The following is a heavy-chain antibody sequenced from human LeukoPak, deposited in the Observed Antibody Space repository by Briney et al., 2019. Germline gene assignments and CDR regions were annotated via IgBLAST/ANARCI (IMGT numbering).Heavy chain of an antibody. CDR3: ARISGSGWYFDY. D-gene: IGHD6-19*01. CDR1: GFTFSNHG. V-gene: IGHV3-48*04. Sequence: PGGSLRLSCAASGFTFSNHGMHWVRQAPGKGLEWISYITGSGSGIYYADSVKGRFTISRDNAKNLVHLQTNSLRVEDTAVYFCARISGSGWYFDYWGQGTVVTVSS. CDR2: ITGSGSGI. J-gene: IGHJ4*02.